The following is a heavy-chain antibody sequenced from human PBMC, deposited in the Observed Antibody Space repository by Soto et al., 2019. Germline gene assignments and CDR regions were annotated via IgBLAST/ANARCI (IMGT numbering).Heavy chain of an antibody. J-gene: IGHJ2*01. V-gene: IGHV1-69*06. D-gene: IGHD6-6*01. CDR1: GGTFSSYA. CDR3: ARDVVASSSSWYWYFDL. CDR2: IIPIFGTA. Sequence: SVKVSCKASGGTFSSYAISWVRQAPGQGLEWMGGIIPIFGTANYAQKFQGRVTITADKSTSTAYMELSSLRSEDTAVYYCARDVVASSSSWYWYFDLWGRGTLVTVSS.